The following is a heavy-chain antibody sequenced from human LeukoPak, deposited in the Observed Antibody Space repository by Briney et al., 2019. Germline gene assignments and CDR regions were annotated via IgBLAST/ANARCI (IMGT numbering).Heavy chain of an antibody. CDR1: GYTFTGHY. Sequence: ASVKVSCKASGYTFTGHYMHWVRQAPGQGLEWMGWINPNSGGTNCAQKFQGRVTMTRDTSISTAYMEVSRLTSDDTAVYYCVRGPLGEYDPDGMDVWGQGTTVTVSS. V-gene: IGHV1-2*02. CDR2: INPNSGGT. J-gene: IGHJ6*02. D-gene: IGHD2/OR15-2a*01. CDR3: VRGPLGEYDPDGMDV.